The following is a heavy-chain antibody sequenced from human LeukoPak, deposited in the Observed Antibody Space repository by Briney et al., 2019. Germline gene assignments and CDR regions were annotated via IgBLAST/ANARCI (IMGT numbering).Heavy chain of an antibody. J-gene: IGHJ3*02. D-gene: IGHD5-12*01. Sequence: GGSLRLSCAASGFTVSSNYMSWVGQAPGKGLEWVAVIYSGGSTYYADSVKGRFTISRDNSKNTLYLQMNSLRAEDTAVYYCARGSYEDAFDIWGQGTMVTVSS. CDR2: IYSGGST. V-gene: IGHV3-53*01. CDR1: GFTVSSNY. CDR3: ARGSYEDAFDI.